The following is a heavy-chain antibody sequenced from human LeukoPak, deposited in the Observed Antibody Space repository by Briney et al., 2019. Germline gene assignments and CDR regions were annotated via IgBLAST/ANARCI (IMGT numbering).Heavy chain of an antibody. CDR3: AKRSNYFLLDY. CDR1: GFTFTSYA. D-gene: IGHD2/OR15-2a*01. V-gene: IGHV3-23*01. J-gene: IGHJ4*02. Sequence: PGGSLRLSCAASGFTFTSYAMNWVRQAPGKGLEWVSTISASGGNTYSADSLKGRFTISRGNSKNTLYLQMSSLRAEDTAVYYCAKRSNYFLLDYWGQGTLVTVSS. CDR2: ISASGGNT.